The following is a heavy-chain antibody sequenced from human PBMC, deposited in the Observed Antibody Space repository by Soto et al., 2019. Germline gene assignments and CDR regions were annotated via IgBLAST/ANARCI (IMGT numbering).Heavy chain of an antibody. CDR2: ISYDGSNK. D-gene: IGHD6-19*01. J-gene: IGHJ4*02. CDR3: ARESGWYYFDY. CDR1: GFTFSSYA. V-gene: IGHV3-30-3*01. Sequence: GGSLGLSCAASGFTFSSYAMHWVRQAPGKGLEWVAVISYDGSNKYYADSVKGRFTISRDNSKNTLYLQMNSLRAEDTAVYYCARESGWYYFDYWGQGTLVTVSS.